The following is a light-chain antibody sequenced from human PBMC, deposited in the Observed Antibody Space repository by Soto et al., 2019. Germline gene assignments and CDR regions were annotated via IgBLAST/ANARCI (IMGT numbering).Light chain of an antibody. V-gene: IGLV7-46*01. CDR3: FLYYGAFRV. CDR2: DTD. J-gene: IGLJ2*01. Sequence: QAVVTQEPSLTLSPGGTVTLPCGSSTGSVTSGHYPYWFQQKPGQAPRTLIYDTDNKHSWTPARLSGSLLGGKAALTLSGAQPEDQADYYCFLYYGAFRVFGGGTNLTVL. CDR1: TGSVTSGHY.